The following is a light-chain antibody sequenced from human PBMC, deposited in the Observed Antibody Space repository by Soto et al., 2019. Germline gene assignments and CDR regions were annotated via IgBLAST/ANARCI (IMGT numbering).Light chain of an antibody. CDR1: QSVSSSN. CDR2: AAS. CDR3: QQYGGSPPLT. Sequence: EIVLTQSPGTLSLSPGERATLSFRASQSVSSSNLAWYQQRPGQAPRLLIYAASSRATGIPDRFSGSGSGTDFALTISRLEPEDFAVYYCQQYGGSPPLTFGGGTKVELK. J-gene: IGKJ4*01. V-gene: IGKV3-20*01.